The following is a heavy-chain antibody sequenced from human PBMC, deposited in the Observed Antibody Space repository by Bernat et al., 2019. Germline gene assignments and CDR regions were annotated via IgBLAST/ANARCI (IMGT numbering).Heavy chain of an antibody. CDR1: GYTFNHHG. CDR3: ARDPTNTSGRYAYFDH. Sequence: QVQLVQSGAEVKEPGASVKVSCKASGYTFNHHGISWVRQAPGQGLEWMGWISAYNGDTIYAQNFQGRVTLTTYTATSTASMELRSLRSDDTAVYYCARDPTNTSGRYAYFDHWGQGTLVTVSS. D-gene: IGHD6-19*01. CDR2: ISAYNGDT. V-gene: IGHV1-18*04. J-gene: IGHJ4*02.